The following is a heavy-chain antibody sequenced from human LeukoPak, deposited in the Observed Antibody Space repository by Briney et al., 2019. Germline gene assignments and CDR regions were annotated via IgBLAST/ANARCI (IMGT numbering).Heavy chain of an antibody. CDR1: GDSISSSSYY. CDR2: IYYSGST. Sequence: SETLSLTCTVSGDSISSSSYYWGWIRQPPGKGLEWIGSIYYSGSTYYNPSLKSRVTISVDTSKNQFSLKLSSVTAADTAVYYCARFLAVAGTYFDYWGQGTLVTVSS. D-gene: IGHD6-19*01. CDR3: ARFLAVAGTYFDY. V-gene: IGHV4-39*01. J-gene: IGHJ4*02.